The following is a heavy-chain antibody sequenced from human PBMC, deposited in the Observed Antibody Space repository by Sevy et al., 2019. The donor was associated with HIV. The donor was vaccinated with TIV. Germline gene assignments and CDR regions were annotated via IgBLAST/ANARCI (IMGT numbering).Heavy chain of an antibody. Sequence: GGSLRLSCAASGFRFSSYEMNWVRQAPGKGLEWVASISNSGTNIYYSDSVRGRFTISRDNAKNTLYLQMNSLRAEDTALYYCARGYSYGYGMDVWGQGTTVTVSS. CDR1: GFRFSSYE. CDR3: ARGYSYGYGMDV. J-gene: IGHJ6*02. D-gene: IGHD5-18*01. CDR2: ISNSGTNI. V-gene: IGHV3-48*03.